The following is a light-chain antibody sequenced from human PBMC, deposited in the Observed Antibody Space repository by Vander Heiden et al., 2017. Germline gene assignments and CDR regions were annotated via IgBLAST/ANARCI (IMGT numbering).Light chain of an antibody. CDR2: GAS. CDR1: QSVSSN. CDR3: QQHNNWPPWT. Sequence: EIVMTQSPATLSVSPGERATLSCRASQSVSSNLAWYQQKPGQAPRLLIYGASTRATGIPARFSGSGYGKEFTLTISSLQSEDFAVYYCQQHNNWPPWTFGQGTKVEIK. V-gene: IGKV3-15*01. J-gene: IGKJ1*01.